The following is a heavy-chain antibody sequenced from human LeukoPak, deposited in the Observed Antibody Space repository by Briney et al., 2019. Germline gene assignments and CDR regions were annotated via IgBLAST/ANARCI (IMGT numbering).Heavy chain of an antibody. Sequence: SETLSLTCTVSGGSISISNYYWGWIRQPPGKGLEWIGSIYYSGSTYYNPSLKSRVTISVDTSKNQFSLKPSSVTAADTAVYYCARRDWIVVVVAATGDAFYIWGQGTMVTVSS. V-gene: IGHV4-39*01. CDR2: IYYSGST. D-gene: IGHD2-15*01. CDR1: GGSISISNYY. J-gene: IGHJ3*02. CDR3: ARRDWIVVVVAATGDAFYI.